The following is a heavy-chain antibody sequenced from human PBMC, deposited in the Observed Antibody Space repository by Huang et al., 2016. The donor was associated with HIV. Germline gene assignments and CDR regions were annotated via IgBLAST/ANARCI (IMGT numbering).Heavy chain of an antibody. CDR3: ARRGFNTGSSPDS. Sequence: EVQLVQSGPEVKKPGESLKISCRVSGYSFTNYWIGWVRHRPGKGLEWMAIIYTGDSDDEYTPSFRGQVTISADKSINTAHLQWDSLKTSDSAIYDCARRGFNTGSSPDSWGQGTLVTVSS. D-gene: IGHD1-26*01. V-gene: IGHV5-51*01. CDR2: IYTGDSDD. CDR1: GYSFTNYW. J-gene: IGHJ4*02.